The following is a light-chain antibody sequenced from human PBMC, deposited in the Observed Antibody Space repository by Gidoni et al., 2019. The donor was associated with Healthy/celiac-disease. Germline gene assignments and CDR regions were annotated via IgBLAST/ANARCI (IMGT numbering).Light chain of an antibody. CDR3: QQYGSSPPT. J-gene: IGKJ1*01. V-gene: IGKV3-20*01. CDR1: QSVSSSY. CDR2: GAS. Sequence: EIVLTQSPGTLSLSPGERATLSCRASQSVSSSYLAWYKQKPGQAPRLLIYGASSRATGIPDRFSGSGSGTDFTLTISRLEPEDFAVYYCQQYGSSPPTFGQXTKVEIK.